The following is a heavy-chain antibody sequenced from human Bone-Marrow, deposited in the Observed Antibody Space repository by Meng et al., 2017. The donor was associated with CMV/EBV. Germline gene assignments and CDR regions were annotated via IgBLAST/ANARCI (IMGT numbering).Heavy chain of an antibody. CDR3: ATDPIAATSYGMEV. CDR1: GFTVSSYS. V-gene: IGHV3-48*04. Sequence: GGSLRLSCAASGFTVSSYSMNWVRQAPGKGLEWVSYISSSSSTIYYADSVKGRFTISRDNAKNSLYLQMNSLRAEDTAVYYCATDPIAATSYGMEVWGQGTTVTVSS. J-gene: IGHJ6*02. D-gene: IGHD6-13*01. CDR2: ISSSSSTI.